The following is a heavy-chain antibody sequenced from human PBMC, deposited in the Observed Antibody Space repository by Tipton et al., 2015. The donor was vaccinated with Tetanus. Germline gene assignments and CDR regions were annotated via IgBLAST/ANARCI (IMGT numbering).Heavy chain of an antibody. CDR1: GFTFSSYG. J-gene: IGHJ3*02. CDR2: ISYDGSNK. V-gene: IGHV3-30*18. D-gene: IGHD3-22*01. CDR3: AKDQFGGYDSSGSRDAFDI. Sequence: SLRLSCAASGFTFSSYGMHWVRQAPGKGLEWVAVISYDGSNKYYADSVKGRFTISRDNSKNTLYLQMNSLRAEDTAVYYCAKDQFGGYDSSGSRDAFDIWGQGTMVTVSS.